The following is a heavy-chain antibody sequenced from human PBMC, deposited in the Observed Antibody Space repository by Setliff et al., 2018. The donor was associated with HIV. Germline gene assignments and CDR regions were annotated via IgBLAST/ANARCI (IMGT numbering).Heavy chain of an antibody. D-gene: IGHD3-16*01. CDR1: GGSISSGRNY. CDR2: IYTSGST. Sequence: SETLSLTCTVSGGSISSGRNYWSWIRQTAGKGLEWIGRIYTSGSTNYNPSLKSRVTISMDTSRNQFSLRLKSVTAADTAIYYCARGISTNAYWHGAPYNWFDPWGQGILVTVSS. V-gene: IGHV4-61*02. CDR3: ARGISTNAYWHGAPYNWFDP. J-gene: IGHJ5*02.